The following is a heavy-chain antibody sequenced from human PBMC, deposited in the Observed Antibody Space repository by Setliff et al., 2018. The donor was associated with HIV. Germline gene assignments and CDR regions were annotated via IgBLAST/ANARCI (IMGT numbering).Heavy chain of an antibody. D-gene: IGHD3-22*01. V-gene: IGHV4-38-2*02. CDR1: DYSISSRYY. J-gene: IGHJ5*02. CDR3: ARDMMYHYDRSGSFGWFGP. Sequence: SETLSLTCTVSDYSISSRYYWGWIRQPPGKGLEWIGTIYHSGTTYYNPSLKSRVTISVDTSKNQFSLKLTSVTAADTAVYYCARDMMYHYDRSGSFGWFGPWGQGTQVTVSS. CDR2: IYHSGTT.